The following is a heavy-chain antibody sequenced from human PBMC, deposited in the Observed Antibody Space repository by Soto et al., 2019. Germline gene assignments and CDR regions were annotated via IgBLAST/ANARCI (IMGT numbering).Heavy chain of an antibody. CDR3: ARDLAAY. CDR2: VNAGNGDT. CDR1: GYTFTSYG. Sequence: GASVKVSCKASGYTFTSYGISWVRQAPGQGLEWMGWVNAGNGDTKYSRNFQGRVSISRDTSASTAYIEVSSLRSEDTAVYYCARDLAAYWGQGTLVTGSS. V-gene: IGHV1-3*01. J-gene: IGHJ4*02.